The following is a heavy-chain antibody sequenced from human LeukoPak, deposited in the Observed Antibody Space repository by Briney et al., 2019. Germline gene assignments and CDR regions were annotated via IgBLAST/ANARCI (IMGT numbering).Heavy chain of an antibody. V-gene: IGHV4-59*01. Sequence: SETLSLTCTVSGGSISSYYWSWIRQPPGKGLEWIGYIYYSGSTKYNPSLKSRVTISVDTSKNQFSLKLSSVTAADTAVYYCARARGYSYGYFVDDYWGQGTLVTVSS. CDR3: ARARGYSYGYFVDDY. CDR1: GGSISSYY. D-gene: IGHD5-18*01. J-gene: IGHJ4*02. CDR2: IYYSGST.